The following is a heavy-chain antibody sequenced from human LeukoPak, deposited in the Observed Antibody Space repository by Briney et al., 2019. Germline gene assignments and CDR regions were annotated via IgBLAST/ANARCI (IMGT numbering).Heavy chain of an antibody. D-gene: IGHD3-3*01. J-gene: IGHJ4*02. V-gene: IGHV3-30*03. Sequence: GGSLRLSCAPSGFTFSRHGMHWVRQAPGKGREWVAIISNDGSRKYYAHSVEGRFTISRDNSKNTLYLQMDSLRAEDTAVYYCARDRAWNYFDYWGQGTLVTVSS. CDR1: GFTFSRHG. CDR3: ARDRAWNYFDY. CDR2: ISNDGSRK.